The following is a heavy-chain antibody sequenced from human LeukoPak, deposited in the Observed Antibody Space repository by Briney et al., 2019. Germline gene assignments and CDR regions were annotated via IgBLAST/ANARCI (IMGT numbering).Heavy chain of an antibody. CDR1: GGTFSSYA. CDR2: IIPILGIA. V-gene: IGHV1-69*04. Sequence: WASVKVSCKASGGTFSSYAISWVRQAPGQGLEWMGRIIPILGIANYAQKFQGRVTITADKSTSTAYMELSSLGSEDTAVYYCARDRDYYDSSGYPLYGMDVWGQGTTVTVSS. CDR3: ARDRDYYDSSGYPLYGMDV. D-gene: IGHD3-22*01. J-gene: IGHJ6*02.